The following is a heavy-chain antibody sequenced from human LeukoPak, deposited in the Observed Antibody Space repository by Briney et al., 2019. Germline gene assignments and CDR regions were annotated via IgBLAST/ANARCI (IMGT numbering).Heavy chain of an antibody. CDR2: IIPILGTA. V-gene: IGHV1-69*13. J-gene: IGHJ3*02. D-gene: IGHD3-9*01. CDR3: ARDLRVLRYFDWSTDAFDI. Sequence: SVKVSCKASGGTFSSYAISWVRQAPGQGLEWMGGIIPILGTANYAQKFQGRVTITADESTSTAYMELSSLRSEDTAVYYCARDLRVLRYFDWSTDAFDIWGQGTVVTVSS. CDR1: GGTFSSYA.